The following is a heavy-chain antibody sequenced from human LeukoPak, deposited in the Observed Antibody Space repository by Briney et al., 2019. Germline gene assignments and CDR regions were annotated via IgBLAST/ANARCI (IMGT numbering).Heavy chain of an antibody. Sequence: PGGSLRLSCAASRFSFSDYSMNWFRQAPGKGLEWVSAIRSGTTDTYYADSVKGRFTISRDNAKNSLYLQMSGLRAEDTALYYGARGLIGSWYGQGDYWGQGTLVTVS. D-gene: IGHD6-13*01. CDR1: RFSFSDYS. CDR2: IRSGTTDT. J-gene: IGHJ4*02. CDR3: ARGLIGSWYGQGDY. V-gene: IGHV3-21*01.